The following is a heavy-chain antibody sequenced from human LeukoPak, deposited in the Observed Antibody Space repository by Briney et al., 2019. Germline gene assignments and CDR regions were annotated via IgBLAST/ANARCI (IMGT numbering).Heavy chain of an antibody. CDR1: EYTFTSYD. V-gene: IGHV1-8*01. CDR2: MNPNSGNT. CDR3: ARKNYCSGGSCYSRGWFDP. J-gene: IGHJ5*02. D-gene: IGHD2-15*01. Sequence: ASVKVSCKASEYTFTSYDINWVRQATAQGLEWMGWMNPNSGNTVYAQKFQGRATMTRDTSISTAYMELSSLRSEDAAMYYCARKNYCSGGSCYSRGWFDPWGQGTLVTVSS.